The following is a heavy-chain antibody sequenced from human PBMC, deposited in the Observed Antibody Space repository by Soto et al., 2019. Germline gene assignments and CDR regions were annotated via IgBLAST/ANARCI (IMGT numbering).Heavy chain of an antibody. CDR3: ARAKLGELLLLDF. V-gene: IGHV4-30-4*02. CDR2: IFSSGNT. Sequence: NPSETLSLTCSVSGGSISGSNYYWNWIRQSPGKGPEWIGYIFSSGNTYNNPSLNTRAALSVDTFKNQFSLMLTSVTAADTAVYYCARAKLGELLLLDFWGQGILVTVSS. CDR1: GGSISGSNYY. J-gene: IGHJ4*02. D-gene: IGHD3-16*01.